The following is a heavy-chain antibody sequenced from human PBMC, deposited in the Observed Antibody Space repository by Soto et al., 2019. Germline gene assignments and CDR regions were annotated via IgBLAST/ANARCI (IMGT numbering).Heavy chain of an antibody. D-gene: IGHD3-16*01. J-gene: IGHJ6*02. Sequence: QIQLVQSGGEVKKPGASVKVSCKASGYKFITYGITWVRQAPGQGLEWMGGISTYSGNTDYAQSFQDRVTMTTDTSTSTVYMDLGSLRSDDTAVYYCARGLGTNGLDVWGQGTTVTVSS. CDR2: ISTYSGNT. CDR3: ARGLGTNGLDV. V-gene: IGHV1-18*04. CDR1: GYKFITYG.